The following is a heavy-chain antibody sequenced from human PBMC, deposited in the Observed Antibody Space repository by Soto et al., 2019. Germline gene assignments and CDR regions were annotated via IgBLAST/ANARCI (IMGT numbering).Heavy chain of an antibody. Sequence: QITLKESGPTLVNPTQTLTLTCTFSGFSLSTSGVGVVWIRQPPGKPLEWLALIYWEDDKRYSPSLRSTLTVTKDTSKNQVARIITDRDPVDSATYYCAHQISGTTSFYYWGQGTVVTVSS. D-gene: IGHD1-7*01. J-gene: IGHJ4*02. V-gene: IGHV2-5*02. CDR2: IYWEDDK. CDR3: AHQISGTTSFYY. CDR1: GFSLSTSGVG.